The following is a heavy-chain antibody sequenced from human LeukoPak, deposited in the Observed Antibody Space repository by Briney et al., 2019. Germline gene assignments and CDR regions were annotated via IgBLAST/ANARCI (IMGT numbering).Heavy chain of an antibody. D-gene: IGHD3-22*01. CDR3: ASGYYYDSSGYYDY. CDR2: IKQDGSEK. CDR1: GFTFSSYW. Sequence: GGSLRLSCAASGFTFSSYWMSWVRQAPGKGLEWVANIKQDGSEKYYVDSVKGRFTISRDNAKNSLYLQMNSLRAEDTAVYYCASGYYYDSSGYYDYWGQGTLVTVSS. J-gene: IGHJ4*02. V-gene: IGHV3-7*01.